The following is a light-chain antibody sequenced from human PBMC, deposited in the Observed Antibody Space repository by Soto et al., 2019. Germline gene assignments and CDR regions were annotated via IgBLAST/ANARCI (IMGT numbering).Light chain of an antibody. Sequence: EIVLTQSPGTLSLSPGERAILSCRASQTVGSSRLAWYQQKPGQAPRLLIYGASTRATDIPDRFSGSGSGIAFTLTINRLEPDDFAVYYYQQYGGSPVTFGPGTKVDVK. CDR3: QQYGGSPVT. J-gene: IGKJ3*01. CDR1: QTVGSSR. V-gene: IGKV3-20*01. CDR2: GAS.